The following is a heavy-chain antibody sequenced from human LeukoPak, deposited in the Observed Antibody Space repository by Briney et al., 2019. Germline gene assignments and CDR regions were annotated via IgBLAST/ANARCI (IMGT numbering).Heavy chain of an antibody. D-gene: IGHD6-13*01. CDR1: GGSISSRSYC. Sequence: SETLSLTCTVSGGSISSRSYCWGWIRQPPGKGLEWIGSIYYSGSTYYNPPLKSRVTISVDTSKNQFSLKLSSVTAADTAVYCCAGGIAAAGTGWFDPWGQGTLVTVSS. CDR3: AGGIAAAGTGWFDP. V-gene: IGHV4-39*01. J-gene: IGHJ5*02. CDR2: IYYSGST.